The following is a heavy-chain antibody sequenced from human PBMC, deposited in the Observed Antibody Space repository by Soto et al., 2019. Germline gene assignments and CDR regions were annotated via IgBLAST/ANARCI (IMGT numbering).Heavy chain of an antibody. CDR1: GFTVSSNY. J-gene: IGHJ4*02. CDR3: ARGPQELLASDY. CDR2: IYSGGST. V-gene: IGHV3-53*01. Sequence: GGSLRLSCAASGFTVSSNYMSWVRQAPGKGLEWVSVIYSGGSTYYADSVKGRFTISRGNSKNTLYLQMNSLRAEDTAVYYCARGPQELLASDYWGQGTLVTVSS. D-gene: IGHD1-26*01.